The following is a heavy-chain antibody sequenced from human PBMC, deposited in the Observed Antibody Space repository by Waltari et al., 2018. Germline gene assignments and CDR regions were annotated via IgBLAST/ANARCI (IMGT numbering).Heavy chain of an antibody. D-gene: IGHD3-16*01. J-gene: IGHJ4*02. V-gene: IGHV3-74*01. CDR2: INSDGSST. Sequence: EVQLVESGGGLVQPGGSLRLSCAASGFTFSSHWMHWVRQAPGKGLVWVSLINSDGSSTNYADSVKGRFTISRDNAKNTLYLQMNSLRAEDTAVYYCASYVMIKEWGQGTLVTVSS. CDR3: ASYVMIKE. CDR1: GFTFSSHW.